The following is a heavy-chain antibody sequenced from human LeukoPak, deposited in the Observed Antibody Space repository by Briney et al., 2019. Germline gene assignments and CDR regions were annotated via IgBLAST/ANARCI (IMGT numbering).Heavy chain of an antibody. CDR2: INPSGGST. V-gene: IGHV1-46*01. CDR1: GYTFTSYY. J-gene: IGHJ4*02. Sequence: AASVKVSCKPSGYTFTSYYMHWVRQAPGQGVECMGIINPSGGSTSYAQKFQGRVTMTRDTSTSTVYMELSSLRSEDTAVYYCARPFTADSSGYYAPFDYWGQGTLVTVSS. D-gene: IGHD3-22*01. CDR3: ARPFTADSSGYYAPFDY.